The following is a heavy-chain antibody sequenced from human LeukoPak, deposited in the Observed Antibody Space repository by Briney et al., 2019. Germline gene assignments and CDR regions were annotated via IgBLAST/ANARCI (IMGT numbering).Heavy chain of an antibody. V-gene: IGHV4-34*01. J-gene: IGHJ6*03. Sequence: SETLSLTCAVYGGSFSGYYWSWMRQPPGKGLEWIGEINHSSTTNYNPSLKSRVTISLDRSKNQVSLKLSSVTAADTAVYYCASSRVYDSGLWYYHMDVWGKGTTVTVSS. CDR3: ASSRVYDSGLWYYHMDV. CDR2: INHSSTT. D-gene: IGHD2-8*01. CDR1: GGSFSGYY.